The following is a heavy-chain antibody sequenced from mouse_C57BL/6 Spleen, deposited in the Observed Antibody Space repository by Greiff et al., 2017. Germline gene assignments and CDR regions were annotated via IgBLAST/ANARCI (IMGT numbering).Heavy chain of an antibody. D-gene: IGHD2-4*01. CDR2: ISGGGGNT. CDR1: GFTFSSYT. V-gene: IGHV5-9*01. CDR3: ARHGEDIYGLYDYFAY. J-gene: IGHJ3*01. Sequence: EVMLVESGGGLVKPGGSLKLSCAASGFTFSSYTMSWVRQTPEKRLEWVATISGGGGNTYYPDSVKGRFTISRDNAKNTLYLQMSSLRSEDTALYYCARHGEDIYGLYDYFAYWGQGTLVTVSA.